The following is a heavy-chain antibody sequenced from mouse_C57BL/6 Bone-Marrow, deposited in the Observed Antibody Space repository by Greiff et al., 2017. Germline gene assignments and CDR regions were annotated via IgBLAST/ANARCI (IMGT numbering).Heavy chain of an antibody. Sequence: EVKVVESGEGLVKPGGSLKLSCAASGFTFSSYAMSWVRQTPEKRLEWVAYISSGGDYIYYADTVKGRFTISRDNARNTLYLQMSSLKSEDTAMYYCTRVLLGFDYWGQGTTRTVSS. D-gene: IGHD4-1*01. J-gene: IGHJ2*01. CDR3: TRVLLGFDY. CDR1: GFTFSSYA. V-gene: IGHV5-9-1*02. CDR2: ISSGGDYI.